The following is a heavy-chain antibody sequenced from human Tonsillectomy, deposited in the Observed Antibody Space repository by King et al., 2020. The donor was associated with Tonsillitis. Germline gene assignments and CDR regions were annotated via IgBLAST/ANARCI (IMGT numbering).Heavy chain of an antibody. CDR3: ARSPTWPPLDY. D-gene: IGHD5-12*01. CDR2: ISTSGTTK. V-gene: IGHV3-11*01. CDR1: GFTFSDYY. J-gene: IGHJ4*02. Sequence: VQLVESGGGLVKPGGSLRLSCAASGFTFSDYYMSWIRQAPGKGLEWVSFISTSGTTKHYADSVKGRLTISRDNAKDSLYLQMNSLRAEDTAVYYCARSPTWPPLDYWGQGTLVTVSS.